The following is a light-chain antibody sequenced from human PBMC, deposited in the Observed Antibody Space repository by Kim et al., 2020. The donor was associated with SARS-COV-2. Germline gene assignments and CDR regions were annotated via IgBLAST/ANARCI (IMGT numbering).Light chain of an antibody. V-gene: IGLV1-51*01. CDR3: ATWDSSLSVGV. J-gene: IGLJ3*02. CDR1: RSNIGSNP. Sequence: QSVLTQPPSVSAAPGQNVTISCSGSRSNIGSNPVSWYQQFPGTAPKLITYDNNKRPSGIPDRFSSSKSGTSATLGITGLRTGDEADFYCATWDSSLSVGVFGGGTQLTVL. CDR2: DNN.